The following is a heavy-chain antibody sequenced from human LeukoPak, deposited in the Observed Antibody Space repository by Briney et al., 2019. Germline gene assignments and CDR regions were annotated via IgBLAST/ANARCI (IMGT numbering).Heavy chain of an antibody. D-gene: IGHD3-22*01. V-gene: IGHV5-51*01. CDR1: GYNFASQW. Sequence: GESLKISCKHSGYNFASQWIGWVRQMPGKGLEWMGIINPGSSAIVYTPSFQGQVSFSADKSTSTVFLQWGSLKASDTAMYYCSTRAFSDTSPVAWGQGTLVTVSS. CDR3: STRAFSDTSPVA. J-gene: IGHJ5*02. CDR2: INPGSSAI.